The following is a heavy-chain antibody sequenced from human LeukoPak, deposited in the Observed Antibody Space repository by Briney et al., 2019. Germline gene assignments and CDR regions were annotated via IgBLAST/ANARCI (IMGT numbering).Heavy chain of an antibody. Sequence: ASVKVSCKASGYTFTGYYMHWVRQAPGQGLEWMGWINPNTGDTNYAQKFQGRVTMTRDTSISTAYMELSRLRSDDTAVYYCAKGCVAYDMLTTDHWGQGTLVTVSS. D-gene: IGHD3-9*01. CDR1: GYTFTGYY. V-gene: IGHV1-2*02. J-gene: IGHJ4*02. CDR3: AKGCVAYDMLTTDH. CDR2: INPNTGDT.